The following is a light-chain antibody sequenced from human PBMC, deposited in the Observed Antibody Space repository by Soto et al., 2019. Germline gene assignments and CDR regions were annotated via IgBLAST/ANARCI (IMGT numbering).Light chain of an antibody. CDR3: QQYRSWPRT. CDR1: QSVDIS. J-gene: IGKJ1*01. V-gene: IGKV3-15*01. Sequence: ERVLTQSPATLSVSPGERVALCCRASQSVDISLAWYQQKPGQAPRLLIYGASTRATDMPGTFSGRGSGTEFTLTITSLRPEDFGVYYCQQYRSWPRTFGQGTKVDIK. CDR2: GAS.